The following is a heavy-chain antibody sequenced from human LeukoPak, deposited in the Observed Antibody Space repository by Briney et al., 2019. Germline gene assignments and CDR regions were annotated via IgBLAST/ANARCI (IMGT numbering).Heavy chain of an antibody. Sequence: SETLSLTCAVSGGSISSSNWWSWVRQPPGKGREWIGEIYHSGSTNYNPSLKSRVTISVDKSTKQFSLKMSSVTAADTAVYYCARDLVVPRFSGAYYFDYWGQGTLVTVSS. CDR2: IYHSGST. CDR3: ARDLVVPRFSGAYYFDY. J-gene: IGHJ4*02. D-gene: IGHD2-2*01. V-gene: IGHV4-4*02. CDR1: GGSISSSNW.